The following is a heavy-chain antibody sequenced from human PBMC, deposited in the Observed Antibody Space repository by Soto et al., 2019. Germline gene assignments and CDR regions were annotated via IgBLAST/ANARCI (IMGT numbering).Heavy chain of an antibody. J-gene: IGHJ4*02. CDR2: ISGSGGTT. CDR1: TFTFTDYA. V-gene: IGHV3-23*01. D-gene: IGHD6-13*01. CDR3: ATISDRGIAAALDS. Sequence: GGSLRLSCVASTFTFTDYAMSWVRQAPGEGLEWVSGISGSGGTTYYAESVKGRFSISRDNSKNTLYLHLNNLRVEDTAIYYCATISDRGIAAALDSWGQGTLVTVSS.